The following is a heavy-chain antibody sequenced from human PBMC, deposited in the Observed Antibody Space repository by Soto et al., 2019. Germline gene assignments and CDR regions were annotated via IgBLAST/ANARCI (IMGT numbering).Heavy chain of an antibody. D-gene: IGHD2-21*01. CDR2: ISTSSSYR. V-gene: IGHV3-21*01. CDR3: AIVGYGERYGMDV. J-gene: IGHJ6*02. Sequence: PGGSLILSCAASGFTFSSYSMNWVRQAPGKGLEWVSSISTSSSYRYYADSVKGRFTISRDNAKNSLYLQMNSLRAEDTAVYYCAIVGYGERYGMDVWGQGATVTVSS. CDR1: GFTFSSYS.